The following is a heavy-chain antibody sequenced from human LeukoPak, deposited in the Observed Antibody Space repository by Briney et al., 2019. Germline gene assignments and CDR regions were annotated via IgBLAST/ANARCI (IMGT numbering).Heavy chain of an antibody. CDR1: GYTFTGYY. Sequence: GASVKVSCKASGYTFTGYYMHWVRQAPGQGLEWMGWINPNSGGTNYAQKFQGRVTMTRDTSISTAYMELSRLRSDDTAVYYCAREGGDCSSTSCYEGWFDPWGQGTLVTVSS. D-gene: IGHD2-2*01. CDR2: INPNSGGT. V-gene: IGHV1-2*02. CDR3: AREGGDCSSTSCYEGWFDP. J-gene: IGHJ5*02.